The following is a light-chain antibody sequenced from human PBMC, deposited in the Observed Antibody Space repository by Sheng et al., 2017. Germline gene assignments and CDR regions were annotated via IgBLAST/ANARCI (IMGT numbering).Light chain of an antibody. Sequence: QSVLTQPPSVSGAPGQRVTISCTGSITNIGSHFDVHWYQQFPGAAPRLIIYNNHNRPSGIPDRFSGSTSGTSASLVITGLQPQDEADYYCQSYDRSLRSSAVFGTGTKVTVL. J-gene: IGLJ1*01. V-gene: IGLV1-40*01. CDR2: NNH. CDR3: QSYDRSLRSSAV. CDR1: ITNIGSHFD.